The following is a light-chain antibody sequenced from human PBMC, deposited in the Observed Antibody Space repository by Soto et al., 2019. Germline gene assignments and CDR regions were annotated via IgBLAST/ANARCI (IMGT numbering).Light chain of an antibody. Sequence: DILMTQSPDSLAVSLGERATINCKSSQSVLYSSNNKNYLAWYQQKPGQAPRLLIYGASTRATGLPARFSGSGSGTQFTLTISSLQSEDFAVYYCQQYNNWPITLGQGTRLEIK. J-gene: IGKJ5*01. CDR2: GAS. CDR3: QQYNNWPIT. V-gene: IGKV4-1*01. CDR1: QSVLYSSNNKNY.